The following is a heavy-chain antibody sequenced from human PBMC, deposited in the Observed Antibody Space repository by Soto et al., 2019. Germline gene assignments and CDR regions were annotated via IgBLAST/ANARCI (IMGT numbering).Heavy chain of an antibody. CDR2: IYWNDDK. CDR1: GFSLSSNGVA. J-gene: IGHJ5*02. V-gene: IGHV2-5*01. CDR3: AHKRCGTTSCYRGWFDP. Sequence: QITLKESGPTLVKPTQTLTLTCTFSGFSLSSNGVAVGWISQPPGKALEWLALIYWNDDKPYSPSLKSRLTPTKDASNNQVVLTMTNMDPVDTATYYCAHKRCGTTSCYRGWFDPWGQGTLVTVSS. D-gene: IGHD2-2*01.